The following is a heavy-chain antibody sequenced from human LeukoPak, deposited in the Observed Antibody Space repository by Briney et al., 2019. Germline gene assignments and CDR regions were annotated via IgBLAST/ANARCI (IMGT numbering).Heavy chain of an antibody. D-gene: IGHD3-3*01. CDR2: IYYSGST. V-gene: IGHV4-59*12. CDR3: ARDLSDEVWSGYYTGNWFDP. CDR1: GGSISSYY. J-gene: IGHJ5*02. Sequence: PSETLSLTCTVSGGSISSYYWSWIRQPPGKGLEWIGYIYYSGSTNYNPSLKSRVTISVDTSKNQFSLKLSSVTAADTAVYYCARDLSDEVWSGYYTGNWFDPWGQGTLVTVSS.